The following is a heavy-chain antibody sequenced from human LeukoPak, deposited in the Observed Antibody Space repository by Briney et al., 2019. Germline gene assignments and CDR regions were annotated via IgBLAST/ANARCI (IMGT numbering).Heavy chain of an antibody. CDR3: ARSNGAISAAEGY. V-gene: IGHV4-59*01. D-gene: IGHD6-13*01. Sequence: PSETLSLTCTVSGGSINNYYWSWIRQPPGKGLEWIGYIHYSGTTNYNPSLESRLTMSVDTSKNQFSLKLSSVTAADTAVYYCARSNGAISAAEGYWGQGTLVTVSS. CDR2: IHYSGTT. J-gene: IGHJ4*02. CDR1: GGSINNYY.